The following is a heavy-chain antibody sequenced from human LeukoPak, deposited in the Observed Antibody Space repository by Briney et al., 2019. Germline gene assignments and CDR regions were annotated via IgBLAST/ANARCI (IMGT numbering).Heavy chain of an antibody. CDR1: EFTVSSNS. D-gene: IGHD3-22*01. Sequence: GGSLRLSCAASEFTVSSNSMSWVRQAPGKGLEWVSGVYSGGSTFYADSVKGRFIISRDSSKNTLYLQMNTFRAEDTAVYYCAGGHSSGSYFNAYHLWGQGTMVTVSS. CDR3: AGGHSSGSYFNAYHL. CDR2: VYSGGST. V-gene: IGHV3-53*01. J-gene: IGHJ3*01.